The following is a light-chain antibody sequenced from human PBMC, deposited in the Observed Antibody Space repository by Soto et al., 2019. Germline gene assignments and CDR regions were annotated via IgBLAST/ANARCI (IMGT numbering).Light chain of an antibody. CDR2: DAS. V-gene: IGKV1-5*01. CDR3: LQYHRSSIT. CDR1: QSLNND. Sequence: DIQMTQSPSTLSASVGDRVTITCRASQSLNNDLAWYQQKPGKAPNLLIYDASTLERRVPSRFSGTGSGTEFTLAINSLQPDDVATYYCLQYHRSSITFGQGTRREIK. J-gene: IGKJ5*01.